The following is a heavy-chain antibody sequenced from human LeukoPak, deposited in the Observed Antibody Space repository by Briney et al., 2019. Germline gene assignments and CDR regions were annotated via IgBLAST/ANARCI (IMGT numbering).Heavy chain of an antibody. J-gene: IGHJ4*02. Sequence: PSESLSLSCTVSAGFISSNSHYWSWIRQPPGKGLDWIGYISYSGSTKYNPSLKSRVTISLDTSQNQFSVKLSSVTAADTAVYYCARGDDSSGYLHLFDYWGQGILVTVSA. V-gene: IGHV4-61*01. D-gene: IGHD3-22*01. CDR3: ARGDDSSGYLHLFDY. CDR2: ISYSGST. CDR1: AGFISSNSHY.